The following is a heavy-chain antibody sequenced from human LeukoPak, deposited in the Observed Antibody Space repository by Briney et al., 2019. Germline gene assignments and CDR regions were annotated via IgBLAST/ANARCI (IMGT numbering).Heavy chain of an antibody. CDR3: ARGAYHYGSGSYYFDY. V-gene: IGHV4-4*07. J-gene: IGHJ4*02. D-gene: IGHD3-10*01. CDR1: GVSISSYY. Sequence: KPSETLSLTCTVSGVSISSYYWSWTRQPAGKGLEWIGRIYTSGSTNHNPSLKSRVTMSVDKSKNQLSLKLSSVTAADTAMYYCARGAYHYGSGSYYFDYWGQGTLVTVSS. CDR2: IYTSGST.